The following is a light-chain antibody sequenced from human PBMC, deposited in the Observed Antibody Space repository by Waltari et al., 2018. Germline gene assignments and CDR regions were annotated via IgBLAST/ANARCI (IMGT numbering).Light chain of an antibody. Sequence: QSVLTQPPSASGTPGQRVSISCSGSTSNIGSNTINWYQQLPGTAPKLLIYSNNQRPSGVPDRFSGSKSGTSASLAISGLQSADEADYYCATWDDIMNGWVFGGGTKLAVL. V-gene: IGLV1-44*01. J-gene: IGLJ3*02. CDR1: TSNIGSNT. CDR3: ATWDDIMNGWV. CDR2: SNN.